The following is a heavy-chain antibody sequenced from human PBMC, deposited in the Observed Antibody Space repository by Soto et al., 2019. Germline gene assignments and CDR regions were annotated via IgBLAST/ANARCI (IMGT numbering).Heavy chain of an antibody. CDR2: IWYDGSNK. CDR1: GFNFSSYS. Sequence: FLRLSCATSGFNFSSYSMHWVRQAPGKGLEWVAVIWYDGSNKYYGDSVKGRFTISRDNSKNTVHLQMNNLRAEDTAVYYCARPKPKVTTFGMDVWGQGTTVTVSS. V-gene: IGHV3-33*01. CDR3: ARPKPKVTTFGMDV. J-gene: IGHJ6*02. D-gene: IGHD4-4*01.